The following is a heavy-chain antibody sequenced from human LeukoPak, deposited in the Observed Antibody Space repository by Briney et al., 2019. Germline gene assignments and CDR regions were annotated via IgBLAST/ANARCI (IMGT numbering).Heavy chain of an antibody. D-gene: IGHD3-22*01. CDR2: ISGSGGST. CDR1: GFTFSSYA. V-gene: IGHV3-23*01. CDR3: AKPGTNYYDSSGYPN. Sequence: GGSLRLSCAASGFTFSSYAMSWVRQAPGKGLEWVSAISGSGGSTYYADSVKGRFTISRDNSKNTLYLQMNSLRAEDTAVYYCAKPGTNYYDSSGYPNWGQGTLVTVSS. J-gene: IGHJ4*02.